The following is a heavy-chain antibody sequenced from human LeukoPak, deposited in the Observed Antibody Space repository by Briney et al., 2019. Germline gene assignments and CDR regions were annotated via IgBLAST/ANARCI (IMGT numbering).Heavy chain of an antibody. Sequence: SSETLSLTCAVYGGSFSGYYWSWIRQPPGKGLEWIGEINHSGSTNYNPSLKSRITISVDTSKNQFSLKLSSVTAADTAVYYCARVVGYVDPWGQRTLVTVSS. V-gene: IGHV4-34*01. J-gene: IGHJ5*02. D-gene: IGHD2-15*01. CDR3: ARVVGYVDP. CDR2: INHSGST. CDR1: GGSFSGYY.